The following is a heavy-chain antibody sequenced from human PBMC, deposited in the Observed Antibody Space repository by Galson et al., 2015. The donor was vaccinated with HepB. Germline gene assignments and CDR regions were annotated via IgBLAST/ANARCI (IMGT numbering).Heavy chain of an antibody. J-gene: IGHJ5*02. V-gene: IGHV3-23*01. CDR3: AKGGGGWYTAWFDP. Sequence: SLRLSCAASGFTFSSYAMSWVRQAPGKGLEWVSAISGSGGSTYYADSVKGRFTISRDNSKNTLYLQMSSLRAEDTAVYYCAKGGGGWYTAWFDPWGQGTLVTVSS. CDR2: ISGSGGST. D-gene: IGHD6-19*01. CDR1: GFTFSSYA.